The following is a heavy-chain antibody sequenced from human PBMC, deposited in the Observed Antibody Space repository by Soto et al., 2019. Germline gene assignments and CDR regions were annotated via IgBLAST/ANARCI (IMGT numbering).Heavy chain of an antibody. CDR3: ARGPTDYSDNSGNYFLDY. J-gene: IGHJ4*02. CDR1: GYTFNTYG. V-gene: IGHV1-18*01. Sequence: QVQLVQSGAEVKKPGASVKVSCKASGYTFNTYGMSWVRQAPRQGLDWMGWISTYNGNTKYAERLQGRVTMTTDTTTSTAYMEGRNLRSDDTAVYYCARGPTDYSDNSGNYFLDYWGQGTLVTVSS. CDR2: ISTYNGNT. D-gene: IGHD3-22*01.